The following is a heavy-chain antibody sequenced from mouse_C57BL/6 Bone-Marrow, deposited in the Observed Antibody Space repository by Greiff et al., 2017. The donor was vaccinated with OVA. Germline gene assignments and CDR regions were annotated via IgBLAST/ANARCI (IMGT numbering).Heavy chain of an antibody. V-gene: IGHV6-3*01. Sequence: EVKVEESGGGLVQPGGSMKLSCVASGFTFSNYWMNWVRQTPEKGLEWVAQIRLKSDNYATHYAESVKGRFTISRDDSKSSVYLQMNNLRAEDTGIYYCTGPCRGAFAYWGQGTLVTVSA. CDR3: TGPCRGAFAY. CDR1: GFTFSNYW. J-gene: IGHJ3*01. CDR2: IRLKSDNYAT.